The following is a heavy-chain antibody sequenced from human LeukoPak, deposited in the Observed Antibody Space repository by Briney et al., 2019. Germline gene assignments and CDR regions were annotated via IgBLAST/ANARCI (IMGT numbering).Heavy chain of an antibody. J-gene: IGHJ4*02. V-gene: IGHV3-48*04. CDR1: GFTFSSYS. CDR2: ISSSSSTI. Sequence: GGSLRLSCAASGFTFSSYSMNWVRQAPGKGLEWVSYISSSSSTIYYADSVKGRFTISRDNAKNSLYLQMNSLRAEGTAVYYCASYLFGSWGDTRVDYWGQGTLVTVSS. D-gene: IGHD6-13*01. CDR3: ASYLFGSWGDTRVDY.